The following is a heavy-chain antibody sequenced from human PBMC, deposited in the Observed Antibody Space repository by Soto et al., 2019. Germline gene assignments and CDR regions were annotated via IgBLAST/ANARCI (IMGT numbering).Heavy chain of an antibody. CDR3: AHRGYMYGNWDHGYFDY. Sequence: SGPTLVNPTQTLALTCTFSGFSLTTSGVGVGWIRKTPGKALEWLAVIYWDDDKRYSPSLKSRLTITKDTSKNQVVLTMADMDPVDTGTYFCAHRGYMYGNWDHGYFDYWGQGTLVPVSS. J-gene: IGHJ4*02. V-gene: IGHV2-5*02. CDR1: GFSLTTSGVG. D-gene: IGHD5-18*01. CDR2: IYWDDDK.